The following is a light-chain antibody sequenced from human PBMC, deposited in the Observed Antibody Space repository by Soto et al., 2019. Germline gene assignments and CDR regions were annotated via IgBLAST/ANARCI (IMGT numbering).Light chain of an antibody. J-gene: IGKJ1*01. Sequence: DIVMTQSPDSLALSLGERATINCKSSQSVLLSSNNQNYLAWYQQKPGQAPRLLIHGASTRAPGFPARFSGSGSGTDFTLTISSLQSEDFAVYYCQQYDNWPWTFGQGTKVDIK. V-gene: IGKV4-1*01. CDR1: QSVLLSSNNQNY. CDR2: GAS. CDR3: QQYDNWPWT.